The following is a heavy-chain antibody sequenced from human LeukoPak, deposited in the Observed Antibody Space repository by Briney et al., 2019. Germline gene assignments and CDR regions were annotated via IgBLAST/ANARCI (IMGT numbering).Heavy chain of an antibody. V-gene: IGHV3-30-3*01. CDR3: ARDGWLLIFDY. Sequence: GGSLRLSCAASGFTFSSYAMHWVRQAPGKGLEWVAVISYDGSNKYYADSVKGRFTISRDNSKNTLYLQMNSLRAEDTAVYYCARDGWLLIFDYWGQGTLVTVSS. CDR2: ISYDGSNK. J-gene: IGHJ4*02. CDR1: GFTFSSYA. D-gene: IGHD3-9*01.